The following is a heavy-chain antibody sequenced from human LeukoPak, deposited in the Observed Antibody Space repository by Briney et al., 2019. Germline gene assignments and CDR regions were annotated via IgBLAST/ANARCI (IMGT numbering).Heavy chain of an antibody. J-gene: IGHJ5*02. CDR2: FDHEDGEK. D-gene: IGHD3-16*01. Sequence: ASVNVSCKVSRYTLIELSMHSVRQSPGKGREWMGGFDHEDGEKNYEQKIQGRVTMNEDTYTDTVYMELSSLRSEDTDVYYCATLGLGIDGVWGEKWCDPWGEGTVVWVSS. CDR1: RYTLIELS. V-gene: IGHV1-24*01. CDR3: ATLGLGIDGVWGEKWCDP.